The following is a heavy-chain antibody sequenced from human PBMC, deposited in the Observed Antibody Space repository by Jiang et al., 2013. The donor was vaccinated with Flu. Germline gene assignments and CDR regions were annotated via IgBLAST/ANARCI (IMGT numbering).Heavy chain of an antibody. J-gene: IGHJ4*02. CDR1: SGSISSSDHH. CDR2: SIIVGKT. Sequence: LLKPSETLSLTCTVSSGSISSSDHHWGWVRQPPGRGWSGLGVSIIVGKTYYKPSLRSRVTISIDTRKNQFFLKLSSVTAADTAVYYCAREHSSSSDYWGQGTLVTVSS. CDR3: AREHSSSSDY. V-gene: IGHV4-39*07. D-gene: IGHD6-6*01.